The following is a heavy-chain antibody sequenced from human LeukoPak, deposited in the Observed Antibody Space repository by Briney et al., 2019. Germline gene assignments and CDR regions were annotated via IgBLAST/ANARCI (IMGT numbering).Heavy chain of an antibody. V-gene: IGHV3-21*01. J-gene: IGHJ3*02. CDR1: GFTFSSYS. CDR2: ISSSSSYI. CDR3: ARESPYSSSWYRAAFDI. D-gene: IGHD6-13*01. Sequence: GGSLRLSCAASGFTFSSYSMNWVRQAPGKGLEWVSSISSSSSYIYYADSVKGRFTISRDNAKNSLYLQMTSLRAEDTAVYYCARESPYSSSWYRAAFDIWGQGTMVTVSS.